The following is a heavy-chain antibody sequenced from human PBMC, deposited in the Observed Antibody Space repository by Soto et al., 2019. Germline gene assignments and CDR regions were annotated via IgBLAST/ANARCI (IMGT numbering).Heavy chain of an antibody. J-gene: IGHJ4*02. CDR3: ARGSSRDGYNPFPDY. CDR2: TSYDGSNK. CDR1: EFSFSNYA. V-gene: IGHV3-30-3*01. Sequence: QVQLVESGGGVVQPGRSLRLSCAASEFSFSNYAMHWVRQAPGKGLEWVALTSYDGSNKFYADSVKGRFTISRDNSKNTLVLQMNSLRGDDTAVYYCARGSSRDGYNPFPDYWGQGTLLTVSS. D-gene: IGHD5-12*01.